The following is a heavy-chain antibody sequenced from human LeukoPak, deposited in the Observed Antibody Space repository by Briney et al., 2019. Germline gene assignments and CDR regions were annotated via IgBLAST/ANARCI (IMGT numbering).Heavy chain of an antibody. D-gene: IGHD3-10*01. CDR2: IDPNTGDT. CDR1: GQSLTGYF. V-gene: IGHV1-2*06. CDR3: ARLGLHGSGTYYFLDY. Sequence: GASVKVSCTASGQSLTGYFIHWVRQAPGQGLEWVGRIDPNTGDTIYAQNFQGRVTVTSATSISTAYMELSRLTSDDTAVYFCARLGLHGSGTYYFLDYWGQGTLVTVSS. J-gene: IGHJ4*02.